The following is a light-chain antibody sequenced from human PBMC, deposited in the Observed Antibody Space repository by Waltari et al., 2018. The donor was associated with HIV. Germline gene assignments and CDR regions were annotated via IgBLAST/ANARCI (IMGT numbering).Light chain of an antibody. Sequence: DIRLTQSPSTLSASAGDRVAITCRAGQSVGPFLAWYQQKPGKHPKLLIFQASTLEGGVPSRFSGSVSGSDFTLTINGLQSDDFATYYCHQYASFSGTFGQGTKVELK. CDR3: HQYASFSGT. J-gene: IGKJ1*01. CDR1: QSVGPF. CDR2: QAS. V-gene: IGKV1-5*03.